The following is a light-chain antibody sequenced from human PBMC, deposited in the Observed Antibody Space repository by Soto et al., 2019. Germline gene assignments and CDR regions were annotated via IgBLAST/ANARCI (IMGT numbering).Light chain of an antibody. CDR2: AAS. Sequence: DIQMTQSPSSLSASVGDRVTITCRASQGISNHLAWYQQKPGKVPELLIYAASTLQSGVPSRFSGSGSGADSTLTISSLQPEDVANYYCQKYNIAPFAFGPGTKVDIK. CDR1: QGISNH. V-gene: IGKV1-27*01. CDR3: QKYNIAPFA. J-gene: IGKJ3*01.